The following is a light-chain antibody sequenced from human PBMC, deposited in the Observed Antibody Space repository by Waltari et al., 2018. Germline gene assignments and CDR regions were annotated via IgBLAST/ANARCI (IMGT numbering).Light chain of an antibody. V-gene: IGKV3-20*01. Sequence: ESVLTQSPDTLSLSPGERATLSCRASQTVNSNYLAWYQQKSGQAPRLLIYGVSKRATGIPDRFSGSGSETAFTLTISRLEPEDFAVYYCQLYGTSFLWTFGQGTRVEI. J-gene: IGKJ1*01. CDR1: QTVNSNY. CDR2: GVS. CDR3: QLYGTSFLWT.